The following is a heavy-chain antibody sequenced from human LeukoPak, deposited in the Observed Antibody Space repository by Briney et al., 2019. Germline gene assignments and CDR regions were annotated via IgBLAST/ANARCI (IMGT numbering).Heavy chain of an antibody. CDR2: IKSKTDGGTT. CDR3: TTDHQSWIQLWLLY. D-gene: IGHD5-18*01. V-gene: IGHV3-15*01. CDR1: GFTFSNAW. J-gene: IGHJ4*02. Sequence: GGSLRLSCAASGFTFSNAWMSWVRQAPGKGLEWVGRIKSKTDGGTTDYAAPVKGRFTISRDDSKNTLYLQMNSLKTEDTAVYYCTTDHQSWIQLWLLYWGQGTLVTVSS.